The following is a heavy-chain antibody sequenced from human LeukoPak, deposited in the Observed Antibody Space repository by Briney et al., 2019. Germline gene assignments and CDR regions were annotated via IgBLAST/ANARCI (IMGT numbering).Heavy chain of an antibody. CDR1: GFTFSRYS. Sequence: YPGGSLRLSCAASGFTFSRYSMNWVRQAPGKGLEWVSGISWNSGSIGYADSVKGRFTISRDNAKNSLYLQMNSLRAEDTALYYCARDGAIAAAAPNYYYYYYMDVWGKGTTVTVSS. CDR2: ISWNSGSI. V-gene: IGHV3-9*01. D-gene: IGHD6-13*01. CDR3: ARDGAIAAAAPNYYYYYYMDV. J-gene: IGHJ6*03.